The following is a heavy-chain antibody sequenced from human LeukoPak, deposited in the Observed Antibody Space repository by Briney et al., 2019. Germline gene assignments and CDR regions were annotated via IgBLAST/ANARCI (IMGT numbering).Heavy chain of an antibody. D-gene: IGHD3-3*01. V-gene: IGHV4-39*01. CDR2: IYYSGST. Sequence: SETLSLTCTVSGGSISSSSYYWGWIRQPPGKGLEWIGSIYYSGSTYYNPSLKSRVTISVDTSKNQFSLKLSSVTAADTAVYYCARHFLYDFWSGYPGVFDYWGQGTLVTVSS. CDR3: ARHFLYDFWSGYPGVFDY. J-gene: IGHJ4*02. CDR1: GGSISSSSYY.